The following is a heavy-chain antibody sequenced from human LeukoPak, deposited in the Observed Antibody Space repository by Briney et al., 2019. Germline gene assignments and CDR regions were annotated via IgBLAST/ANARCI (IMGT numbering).Heavy chain of an antibody. D-gene: IGHD2-2*01. V-gene: IGHV4-39*01. CDR1: GGSISGSSYY. CDR2: IYYSGST. CDR3: ARRAYSSSPFDP. Sequence: SETLSLTCTVSGGSISGSSYYWGWIRQPPGKGLEWIGSIYYSGSTYYNPSLKSRVTISVDTSKNQFSLKLSSVTAADTAVYYCARRAYSSSPFDPWGQGTLVTVSS. J-gene: IGHJ5*02.